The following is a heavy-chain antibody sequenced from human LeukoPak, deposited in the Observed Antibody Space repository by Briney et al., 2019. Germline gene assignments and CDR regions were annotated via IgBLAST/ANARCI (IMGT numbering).Heavy chain of an antibody. D-gene: IGHD2-2*01. J-gene: IGHJ6*02. CDR2: IYHSGST. CDR3: ARYCQRKSSTSHCYYGMDV. Sequence: SESLSLTGAVSGGSISSGGYSWSWIRQPPGKGLEWIGYIYHSGSTYYNPPLQSRVTISVDRSKNQFSLKLSSVTAAATAVYYCARYCQRKSSTSHCYYGMDVWGQGTTVTVSS. V-gene: IGHV4-30-2*01. CDR1: GGSISSGGYS.